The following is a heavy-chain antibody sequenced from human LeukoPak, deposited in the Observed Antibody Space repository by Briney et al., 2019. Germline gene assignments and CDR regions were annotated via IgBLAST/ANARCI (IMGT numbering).Heavy chain of an antibody. D-gene: IGHD6-19*01. CDR2: IIPIFGTA. CDR3: ARGLRIAVAGPLY. J-gene: IGHJ4*02. Sequence: SVKVSCKASGVTFSSYAISWVRQAPGQGLEWMGGIIPIFGTANYAQKFQGRVTITADESTSTAYMELSSLRSEDTAVYYCARGLRIAVAGPLYWGQGTLVTVSS. CDR1: GVTFSSYA. V-gene: IGHV1-69*13.